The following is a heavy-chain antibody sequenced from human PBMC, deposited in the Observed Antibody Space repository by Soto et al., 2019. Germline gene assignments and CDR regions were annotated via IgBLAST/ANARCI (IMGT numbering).Heavy chain of an antibody. V-gene: IGHV3-21*01. CDR1: GCTVSRNS. CDR2: ISSSSSYI. Sequence: LRLSCGASGCTVSRNSMNWGRQAPGKKLEWVSSISSSSSYIYYADSVKGRFTISRDNAKNSLYLQMNSLRAEDTAVYYCARDLEWGLRYFDWTPSRADYYYGMDVWGQGTTVTVSS. CDR3: ARDLEWGLRYFDWTPSRADYYYGMDV. J-gene: IGHJ6*02. D-gene: IGHD3-9*01.